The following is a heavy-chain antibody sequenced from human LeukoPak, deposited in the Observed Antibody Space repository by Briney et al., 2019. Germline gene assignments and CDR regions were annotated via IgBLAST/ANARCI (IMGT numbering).Heavy chain of an antibody. D-gene: IGHD4-17*01. CDR2: IYWNDDK. CDR3: AHSGTVTTPHDAFDI. V-gene: IGHV2-5*01. CDR1: GFSLSTSGVS. J-gene: IGHJ3*02. Sequence: SGPTLANPTQTLTLTCTFSGFSLSTSGVSVGWIRQPHVKALEWLALIYWNDDKRYSPSLKSRLTITKDTSKNQVVLTMTNMDPVDTATYYCAHSGTVTTPHDAFDIWGQGTMVTVSS.